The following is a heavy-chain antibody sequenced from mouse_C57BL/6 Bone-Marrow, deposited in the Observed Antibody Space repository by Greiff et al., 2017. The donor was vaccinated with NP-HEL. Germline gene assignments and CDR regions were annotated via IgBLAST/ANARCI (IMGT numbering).Heavy chain of an antibody. CDR1: GFTFSSYA. V-gene: IGHV5-4*03. J-gene: IGHJ4*01. CDR3: ATITTVVATEAMDY. Sequence: EVKVVESGGGLVKPGGSLKLSCAASGFTFSSYAMSWVRQTPEKRLEWVATISDGGSYTYYPDNVKGRFTISRDNAKNNLYLQMSHLKSEDTAMYYCATITTVVATEAMDYWGQGTSVTVSS. D-gene: IGHD1-1*01. CDR2: ISDGGSYT.